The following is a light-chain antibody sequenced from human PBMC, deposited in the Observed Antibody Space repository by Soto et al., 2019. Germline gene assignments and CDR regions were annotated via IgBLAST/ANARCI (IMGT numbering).Light chain of an antibody. CDR1: QSVSSSY. Sequence: EVVVTQSPATLSVSPGERATLSCRASQSVSSSYLAWYQQKPGQAPRLLIYDASSRATGIPDRFSGSGSGTDFTLTISRLEPEDFAVYYCQQYGSSPATFGPGTKVDIK. J-gene: IGKJ3*01. V-gene: IGKV3-20*01. CDR2: DAS. CDR3: QQYGSSPAT.